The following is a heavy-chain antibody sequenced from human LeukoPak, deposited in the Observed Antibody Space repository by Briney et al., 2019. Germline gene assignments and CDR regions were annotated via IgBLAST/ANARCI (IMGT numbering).Heavy chain of an antibody. CDR1: GGSISSYY. V-gene: IGHV4-59*01. CDR2: IYYSGST. J-gene: IGHJ5*02. D-gene: IGHD6-13*01. CDR3: ARDSDYSSSWYL. Sequence: SETLPLTCTVSGGSISSYYWSWIQQPPGKGLEWIGYIYYSGSTNYNPSLKSRVTISVDTSKNQFSLKLSSVTAADTAVYYCARDSDYSSSWYLWGQGTLVTVSS.